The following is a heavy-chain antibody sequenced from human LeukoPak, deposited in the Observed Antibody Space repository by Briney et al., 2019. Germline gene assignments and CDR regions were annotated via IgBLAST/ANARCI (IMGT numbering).Heavy chain of an antibody. D-gene: IGHD3-10*01. V-gene: IGHV3-33*06. CDR3: AKDRLLYYYGSGSSYYFDY. CDR1: GFTFSSYG. CDR2: IWYDGSNK. J-gene: IGHJ4*02. Sequence: PGRSLRLSCAASGFTFSSYGMHWVRQAPGKGLEWVAVIWYDGSNKYYADSVKGRFTISRDNSKNTLYLQMNSLGAEDTAVYYCAKDRLLYYYGSGSSYYFDYWGQGTLVTVSS.